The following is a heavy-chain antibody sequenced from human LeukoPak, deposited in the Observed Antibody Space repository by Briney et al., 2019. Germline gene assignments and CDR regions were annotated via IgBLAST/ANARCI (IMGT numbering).Heavy chain of an antibody. J-gene: IGHJ3*02. CDR3: ARGSLATASDAFDI. CDR1: GYTFTSYD. V-gene: IGHV1-8*03. Sequence: GASVKVSCKASGYTFTSYDINWVRQATGQGLEWMGWMNPNSGNTGYAQKFQGRVTITRNTSISTAYMELSSLRSEDTAVYYCARGSLATASDAFDIWGQGTMVTVSS. D-gene: IGHD5-18*01. CDR2: MNPNSGNT.